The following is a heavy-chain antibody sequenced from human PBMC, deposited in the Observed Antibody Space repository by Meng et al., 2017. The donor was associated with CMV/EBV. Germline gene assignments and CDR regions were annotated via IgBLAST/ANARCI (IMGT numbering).Heavy chain of an antibody. CDR1: GYTFTSYG. V-gene: IGHV1-18*01. Sequence: ASVKVSCKASGYTFTSYGISWVRQAPGQGLEWMGWISAYNGKTNYAQKLQGRVTMTTDTSTSTAYMELRSLRSDDTAVYYCAREGQLEWFRISSYGMDVWGQGTTVTVSS. CDR2: ISAYNGKT. D-gene: IGHD3-3*01. CDR3: AREGQLEWFRISSYGMDV. J-gene: IGHJ6*02.